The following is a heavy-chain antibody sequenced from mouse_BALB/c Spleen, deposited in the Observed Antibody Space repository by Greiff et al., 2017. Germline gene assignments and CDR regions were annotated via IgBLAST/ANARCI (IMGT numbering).Heavy chain of an antibody. CDR1: GFNIKDYY. D-gene: IGHD2-12*01. J-gene: IGHJ3*01. CDR3: NAHDGGFAY. Sequence: EVQLQQSGAELVRSGASVKLSCTASGFNIKDYYMHWVKQRPEQGLEWIGWIDPENGDTEYAPKFQGKATMTADTSSNTAYLQLSSLTSEDTAVYYFNAHDGGFAYWGQGTLVTVSA. V-gene: IGHV14-4*02. CDR2: IDPENGDT.